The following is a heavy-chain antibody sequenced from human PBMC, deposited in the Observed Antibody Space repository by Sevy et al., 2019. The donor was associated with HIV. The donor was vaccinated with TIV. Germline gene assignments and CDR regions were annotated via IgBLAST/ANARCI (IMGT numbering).Heavy chain of an antibody. CDR2: IFYDGNYK. CDR3: AKESGSYWYFDY. D-gene: IGHD3-10*01. Sequence: GGSLRLSCAASGFTFSRNGMHWVRQAPGKGLEWVAGIFYDGNYKYYADSGKGRFSISRDNSENTLYVQMDSLRVEDTAVYYCAKESGSYWYFDYWGQGTLVTVSS. CDR1: GFTFSRNG. J-gene: IGHJ4*02. V-gene: IGHV3-33*06.